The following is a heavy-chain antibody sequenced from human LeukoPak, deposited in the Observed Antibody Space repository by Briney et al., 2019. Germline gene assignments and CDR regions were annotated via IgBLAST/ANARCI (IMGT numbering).Heavy chain of an antibody. CDR2: ISGSGGST. CDR3: AKGIAVAGTFDY. J-gene: IGHJ4*02. Sequence: GGSLRLSCAASGFTFSSYAMSWVRQAPGKGLEWVSAISGSGGSTYYADSVKGRFTISRDNSKNTLYLQMNSLRAEDTALYYCAKGIAVAGTFDYWGQGTLVTVSS. V-gene: IGHV3-23*01. D-gene: IGHD6-19*01. CDR1: GFTFSSYA.